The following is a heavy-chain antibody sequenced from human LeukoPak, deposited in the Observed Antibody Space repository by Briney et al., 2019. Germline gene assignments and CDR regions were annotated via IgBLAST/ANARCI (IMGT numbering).Heavy chain of an antibody. V-gene: IGHV3-48*04. CDR2: IGIDSGNT. CDR1: GFPFSDYS. D-gene: IGHD1-1*01. Sequence: RGSLRLSCTASGFPFSDYSMDWVRQAPGKGLEWISYIGIDSGNTKYADSVRGRFTVSADNAKNSLFLQMNSLRVEDTAVYYCARGHNYAFDNWGQGTLVSVSS. CDR3: ARGHNYAFDN. J-gene: IGHJ4*02.